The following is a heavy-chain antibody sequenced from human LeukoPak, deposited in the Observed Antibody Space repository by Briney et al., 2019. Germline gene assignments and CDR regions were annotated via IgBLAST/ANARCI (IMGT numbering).Heavy chain of an antibody. V-gene: IGHV4-34*01. D-gene: IGHD6-25*01. CDR1: GGSFSGYY. CDR2: INHSGST. J-gene: IGHJ4*02. CDR3: AREGSGADY. Sequence: PSETLSLTCAVCGGSFSGYYWSWIRQPPGKGLEWIGEINHSGSTNYNPSLKSRVTISVDTSKNQFSLKLSSVTAADTAVYYCAREGSGADYWGQGTLVTVSS.